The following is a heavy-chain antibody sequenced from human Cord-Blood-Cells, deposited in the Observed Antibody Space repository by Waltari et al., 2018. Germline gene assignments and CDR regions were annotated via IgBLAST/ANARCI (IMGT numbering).Heavy chain of an antibody. CDR2: ISYDGSNK. V-gene: IGHV3-30*04. CDR3: ATPSSSWYYFDY. D-gene: IGHD6-13*01. Sequence: QVQLVESGGGVVQPGRSLRLSCAASGFTFSSYAMHWVRQAPGKGLEWVAVISYDGSNKEYADSVKGRFTISRDNSKNTLYLQMNSLRAEDTAVYYCATPSSSWYYFDYWGQGTLVTVSS. CDR1: GFTFSSYA. J-gene: IGHJ4*02.